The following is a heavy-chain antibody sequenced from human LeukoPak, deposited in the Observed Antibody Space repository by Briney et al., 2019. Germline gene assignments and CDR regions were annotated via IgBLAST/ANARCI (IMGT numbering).Heavy chain of an antibody. V-gene: IGHV3-49*03. CDR2: IRSKAYGGTT. Sequence: RPGRSLRLSCTASGFTFGDYAMSWFRQAPGKGLEWVGFIRSKAYGGTTEYAASVKGRFTISRDDSKSIAYLQMNSLKTEDTAVYYCTRAYTQLGFDPWGQGTLVTVSS. D-gene: IGHD2-2*01. J-gene: IGHJ5*02. CDR1: GFTFGDYA. CDR3: TRAYTQLGFDP.